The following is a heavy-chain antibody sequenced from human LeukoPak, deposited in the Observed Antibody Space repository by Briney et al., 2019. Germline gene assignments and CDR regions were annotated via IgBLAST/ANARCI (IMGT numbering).Heavy chain of an antibody. Sequence: GASVKVSCKASGYTFTGYYMHWVRQAPGQGLEWMGWINPNSGGTNYAQKFQGRVTMTRDTSSSTAYMELSRLRSDDTAVYYCARDVIAAAGILDYWGQGTLVTVSS. CDR1: GYTFTGYY. D-gene: IGHD6-13*01. CDR3: ARDVIAAAGILDY. J-gene: IGHJ4*02. CDR2: INPNSGGT. V-gene: IGHV1-2*02.